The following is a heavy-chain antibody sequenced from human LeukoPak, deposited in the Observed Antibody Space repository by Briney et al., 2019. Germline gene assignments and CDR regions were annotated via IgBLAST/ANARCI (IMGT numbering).Heavy chain of an antibody. CDR1: GFTFSSYG. D-gene: IGHD6-19*01. CDR3: TTDPGYSSGWYVY. CDR2: IKSKTDGGTT. V-gene: IGHV3-15*01. J-gene: IGHJ4*02. Sequence: GGSLRLSCAASGFTFSSYGVHWVRQAPGKGLEWVGRIKSKTDGGTTDYAAPVKGRFTISRDDSKNTLYLQMNSLKTEDTAVYYCTTDPGYSSGWYVYWGQGTLVTVSS.